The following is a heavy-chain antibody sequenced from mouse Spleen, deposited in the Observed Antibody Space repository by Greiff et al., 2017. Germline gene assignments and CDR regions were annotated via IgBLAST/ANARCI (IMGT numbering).Heavy chain of an antibody. Sequence: QVQLQQSGAELVKPGASVKISCKASGYAFSSYWMNWVKQRPGKGLEWIGQIYPGDGDTNYNGKFKGKATLTADKSSSTAYMQLSSLTSEDSAVYFCARRTSYGSSWVYAMDYWGQGTSVTVSS. V-gene: IGHV1-80*01. CDR3: ARRTSYGSSWVYAMDY. CDR2: IYPGDGDT. D-gene: IGHD1-1*01. CDR1: GYAFSSYW. J-gene: IGHJ4*01.